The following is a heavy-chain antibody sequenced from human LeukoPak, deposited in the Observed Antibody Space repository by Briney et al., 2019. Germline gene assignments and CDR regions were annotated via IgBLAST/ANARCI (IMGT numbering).Heavy chain of an antibody. CDR1: GYTFTAYH. CDR3: ARDLGPRFGELST. J-gene: IGHJ5*02. V-gene: IGHV1-2*02. D-gene: IGHD3-10*01. CDR2: INPNSGGT. Sequence: ASVKVSCKTSGYTFTAYHIHWVRQAPGHGLEWLGWINPNSGGTNFAQNFQGRVTMTRDTSTSTAYMELRSLRSDDTAVYYCARDLGPRFGELSTWGQGTLVTVSS.